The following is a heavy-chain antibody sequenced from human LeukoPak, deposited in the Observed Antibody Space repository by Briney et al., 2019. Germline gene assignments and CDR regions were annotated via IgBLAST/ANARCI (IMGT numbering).Heavy chain of an antibody. V-gene: IGHV3-30-3*01. CDR3: ARDLGTVTNIYYGMDV. J-gene: IGHJ6*02. CDR1: GFTFGSYA. CDR2: ISYDGSNK. Sequence: GRSLRLSCAASGFTFGSYAMHWVRQAPGKGLEWVAVISYDGSNKYYADSVKGRFTISRDNSKNTLYLQMNSLRAEDTAVYYCARDLGTVTNIYYGMDVWGQGTTVTVSS. D-gene: IGHD4-17*01.